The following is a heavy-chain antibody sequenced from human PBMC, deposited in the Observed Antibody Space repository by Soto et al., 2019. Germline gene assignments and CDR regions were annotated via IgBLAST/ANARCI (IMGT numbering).Heavy chain of an antibody. Sequence: EVQLLESGGGLVQPGGSLRLSCAASGFTFSSYAMSWVRQAPGKGLEWVSAISGSGGSTYYADSVKGRFTISRDNSKNTLYLQMNSLRAEDTAVYYCANPPYSSCWSSYYYMDVWGKGTTVTVSS. CDR1: GFTFSSYA. CDR3: ANPPYSSCWSSYYYMDV. CDR2: ISGSGGST. J-gene: IGHJ6*03. V-gene: IGHV3-23*01. D-gene: IGHD6-13*01.